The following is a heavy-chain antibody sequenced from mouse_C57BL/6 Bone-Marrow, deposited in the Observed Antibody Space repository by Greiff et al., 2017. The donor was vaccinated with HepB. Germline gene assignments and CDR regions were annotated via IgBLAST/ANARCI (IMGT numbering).Heavy chain of an antibody. D-gene: IGHD2-12*01. CDR2: ISSGGDYI. J-gene: IGHJ2*01. V-gene: IGHV5-9-1*02. CDR3: TRVHDGYFDY. Sequence: EVKLMESGEGLVKPGGSLKLSCAASGFTFSSYAMSWVRQTPEKRLEWVAYISSGGDYIYYADTVKGRFTISRDNARNTLYLQMSSLKSEDTAMYYCTRVHDGYFDYWGQGTTLTVSS. CDR1: GFTFSSYA.